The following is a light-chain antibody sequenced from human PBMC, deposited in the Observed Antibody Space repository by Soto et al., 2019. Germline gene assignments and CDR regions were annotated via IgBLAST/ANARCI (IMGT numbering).Light chain of an antibody. CDR3: SSYAGSSVV. CDR2: EVN. CDR1: SNDVGGYNY. Sequence: QSALTQPPSASGSPGQSITISCTGTSNDVGGYNYVSWYQQHPGKAPKLMIYEVNKRPSGVPDRFSGSKSDNTASLTVSGLQAEDEADYYCSSYAGSSVVFGGGTKVTVL. J-gene: IGLJ2*01. V-gene: IGLV2-8*01.